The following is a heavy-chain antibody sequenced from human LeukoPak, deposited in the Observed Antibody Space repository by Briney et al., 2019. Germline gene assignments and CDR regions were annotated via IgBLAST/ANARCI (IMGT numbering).Heavy chain of an antibody. V-gene: IGHV1-2*02. D-gene: IGHD5-24*01. J-gene: IGHJ6*03. CDR1: GYTFTGYY. CDR3: ARGEIYYYYYYMDV. CDR2: INPNSGGT. Sequence: ASVKVSCKASGYTFTGYYMHWVRQAPGRGLEWMGWINPNSGGTNYAQKFQGRVTMTRDTSISTAYMELSRRRSDDTAVYYCARGEIYYYYYYMDVWGKGTTVTVSS.